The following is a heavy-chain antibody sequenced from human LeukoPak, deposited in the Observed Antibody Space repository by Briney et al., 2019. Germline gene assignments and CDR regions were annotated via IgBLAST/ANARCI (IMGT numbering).Heavy chain of an antibody. D-gene: IGHD3-10*01. Sequence: GGSLRPSCAASGFTFSSYGMHWVRQAPGKGLEWVAFIRYDGSNKYYADSVKGRFTISRDNSKNTLYLQMNSLRAEDTAVYYCAKASRSYGSGSYISPFDYWGQGTLVTVPS. CDR3: AKASRSYGSGSYISPFDY. J-gene: IGHJ4*02. CDR2: IRYDGSNK. V-gene: IGHV3-30*02. CDR1: GFTFSSYG.